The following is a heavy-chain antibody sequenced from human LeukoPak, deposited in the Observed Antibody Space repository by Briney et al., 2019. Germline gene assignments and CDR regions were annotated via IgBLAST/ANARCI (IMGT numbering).Heavy chain of an antibody. Sequence: PGGSLRLSCAASGFTFSDYYMSWIRQAPGKGLEWVSYISSSGSTIYYADSVKGRFTISRDNAKNSLYLQMNSLRAEDTAVYYCARDYGDYVLSYYYYYMDVWGKGTTVTVSS. CDR3: ARDYGDYVLSYYYYYMDV. D-gene: IGHD4-17*01. CDR1: GFTFSDYY. V-gene: IGHV3-11*04. CDR2: ISSSGSTI. J-gene: IGHJ6*03.